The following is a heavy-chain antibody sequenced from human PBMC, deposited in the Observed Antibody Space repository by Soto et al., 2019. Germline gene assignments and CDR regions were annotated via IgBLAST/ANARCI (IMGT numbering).Heavy chain of an antibody. CDR1: GFTFSSYA. J-gene: IGHJ6*02. CDR2: ISGSGGST. V-gene: IGHV3-23*01. CDR3: AKDGPCTSCYTFYYYGMDV. D-gene: IGHD2-2*02. Sequence: PGGSLRLSCAASGFTFSSYAMSWVRQAPGKGLEWVSAISGSGGSTYYADSVKGRFTISRDNSKNTLYLQMNSLRAEDTAVYYCAKDGPCTSCYTFYYYGMDVWGQGTTVTVSS.